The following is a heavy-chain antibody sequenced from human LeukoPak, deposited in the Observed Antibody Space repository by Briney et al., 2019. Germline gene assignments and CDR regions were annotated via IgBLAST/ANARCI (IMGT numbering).Heavy chain of an antibody. CDR3: AKTLTGYGSGRPDY. CDR1: GFTFSSYG. CDR2: ISYDGSNK. Sequence: PGGSLRLSCAASGFTFSSYGMHWVRQAPGKGLEWVAVISYDGSNKYYADSVKGRFTISRDNSKNTLYLQMNSLRAEDTAVYYCAKTLTGYGSGRPDYWGQGTLVTVSS. V-gene: IGHV3-30*18. J-gene: IGHJ4*02. D-gene: IGHD6-19*01.